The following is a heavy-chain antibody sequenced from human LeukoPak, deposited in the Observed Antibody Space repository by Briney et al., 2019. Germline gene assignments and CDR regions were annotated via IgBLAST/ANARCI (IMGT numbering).Heavy chain of an antibody. CDR2: ISSSGSTI. CDR3: AELGITMIGGV. J-gene: IGHJ6*04. V-gene: IGHV3-48*03. CDR1: GFTFSSYE. Sequence: GGSLRLSCAASGFTFSSYEMNWVRQAPGQGLEWVSYISSSGSTIYYADSVKGRFTISRDNAKNSPYLQMNSLRAEDTAVYYCAELGITMIGGVWGKGTTVTISS. D-gene: IGHD3-10*02.